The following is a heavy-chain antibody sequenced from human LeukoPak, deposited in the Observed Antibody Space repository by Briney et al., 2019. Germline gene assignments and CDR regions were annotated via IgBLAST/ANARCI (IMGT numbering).Heavy chain of an antibody. D-gene: IGHD3-22*01. J-gene: IGHJ4*02. CDR1: GFTFSSYS. Sequence: KAGGSLRLSCAASGFTFSSYSMTWFRQAPGKGLEWVSSISSSSSYIYYADSVKGRFTISRDNAKNSLYLQMNSLRAEDTAVYYCARVVSEYYYDSSGYYSHWGQGTLVTVSS. V-gene: IGHV3-21*01. CDR2: ISSSSSYI. CDR3: ARVVSEYYYDSSGYYSH.